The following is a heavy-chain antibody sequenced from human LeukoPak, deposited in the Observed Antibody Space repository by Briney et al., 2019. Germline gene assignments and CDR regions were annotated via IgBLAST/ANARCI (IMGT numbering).Heavy chain of an antibody. CDR2: IYTSGST. V-gene: IGHV4-61*02. CDR3: ARETSVLRFLEWLSFDY. J-gene: IGHJ4*02. CDR1: GGSISSGSYY. D-gene: IGHD3-3*01. Sequence: SETLSLTCTVSGGSISSGSYYWSWIRQPAGKGLEWIGRIYTSGSTYYNPSLKSRVTISVDTSKNQFSLKLSSVTAADTAVYYCARETSVLRFLEWLSFDYWGQGTLVTVSS.